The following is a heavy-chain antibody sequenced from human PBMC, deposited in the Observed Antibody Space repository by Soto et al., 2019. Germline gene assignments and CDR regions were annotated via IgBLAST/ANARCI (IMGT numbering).Heavy chain of an antibody. CDR2: MNQDGSQI. CDR1: GFTFSNYW. D-gene: IGHD2-2*01. Sequence: GGSLRLSCAVSGFTFSNYWMTWVRQAPGPGLEWVAYMNQDGSQIYYVDSLRGRFTISRDNAKNTLYLQMNSMRVDDTAVYYCARDRGPNTTDFWGQGTLVTVSS. V-gene: IGHV3-7*01. CDR3: ARDRGPNTTDF. J-gene: IGHJ4*02.